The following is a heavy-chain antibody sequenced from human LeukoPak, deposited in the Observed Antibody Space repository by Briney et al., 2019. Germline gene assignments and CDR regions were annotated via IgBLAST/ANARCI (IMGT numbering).Heavy chain of an antibody. Sequence: GESLKISCKGSGYRFTDYWIGWVRQKPARGLEWMGIIYPGNSETRYSPSFQDQVTISVDKSINTAYLQWSSLKASGTTTYYYARYYCIGGSCYSADYNWFDPWGEGTLVTVSS. V-gene: IGHV5-51*01. CDR3: ARYYCIGGSCYSADYNWFDP. CDR1: GYRFTDYW. D-gene: IGHD2-15*01. J-gene: IGHJ5*02. CDR2: IYPGNSET.